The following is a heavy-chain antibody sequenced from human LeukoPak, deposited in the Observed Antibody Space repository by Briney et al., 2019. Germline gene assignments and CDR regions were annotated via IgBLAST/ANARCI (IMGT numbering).Heavy chain of an antibody. CDR3: AKDRSRYYYGSGSLNFDY. J-gene: IGHJ4*02. CDR2: TRYDGSYT. V-gene: IGHV3-30*02. Sequence: GGSLRLSCAVSGFSFSSYGMQWVRQAPGKGPEWVAFTRYDGSYTYYANSVKGRFTISRDNSKNTLYLQMNSLRAEDTAVYYCAKDRSRYYYGSGSLNFDYWGQGTLVTVSS. D-gene: IGHD3-10*01. CDR1: GFSFSSYG.